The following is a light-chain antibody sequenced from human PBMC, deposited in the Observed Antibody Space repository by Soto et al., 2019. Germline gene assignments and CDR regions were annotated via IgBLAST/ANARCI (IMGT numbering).Light chain of an antibody. CDR3: MQALQTPYT. Sequence: DIVMTQSPLSLPVTPGEPASISCRSSQSLLHSNGYNYLDWYLQKPGQSPQLLIYLGSNRASGVPDRFSGSGTGTDITLKISRGEAEDVGVYYCMQALQTPYTFGQGTKLEIK. CDR1: QSLLHSNGYNY. J-gene: IGKJ2*01. CDR2: LGS. V-gene: IGKV2-28*01.